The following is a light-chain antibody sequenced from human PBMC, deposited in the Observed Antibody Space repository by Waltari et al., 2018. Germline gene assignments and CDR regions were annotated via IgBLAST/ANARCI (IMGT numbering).Light chain of an antibody. CDR1: SWHSSNP. V-gene: IGLV4-69*01. CDR2: VNSDGSH. Sequence: QLVLTQSPSATASLGASVKLTCTLSSWHSSNPIACPPQQPKKGPRYLTKVNSDGSHSKGDEVPDRFSDSSSGAERYLTISSLQSEDEADYYCQTGGHGTGVFGGGTKLTVL. J-gene: IGLJ3*02. CDR3: QTGGHGTGV.